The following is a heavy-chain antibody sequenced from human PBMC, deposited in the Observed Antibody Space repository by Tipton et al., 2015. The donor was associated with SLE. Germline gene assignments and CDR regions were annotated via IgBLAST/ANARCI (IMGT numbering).Heavy chain of an antibody. D-gene: IGHD5-18*01. CDR1: GFTFSSYA. CDR3: ARDRVLYSYGQYYFDY. V-gene: IGHV3-30-3*01. Sequence: RSLRLSCAASGFTFSSYAMHWVRQAPGKGLEWVAVISYDGSNKYYADSVKGRFTISRDNSKNKLYLQMNSLRAEDTAVYYCARDRVLYSYGQYYFDYWGQGTLVTVSS. J-gene: IGHJ4*02. CDR2: ISYDGSNK.